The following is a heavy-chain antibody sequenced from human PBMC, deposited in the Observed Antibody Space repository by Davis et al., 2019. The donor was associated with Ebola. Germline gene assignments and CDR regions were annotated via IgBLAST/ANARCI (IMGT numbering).Heavy chain of an antibody. J-gene: IGHJ4*02. CDR1: GFPLSTSGMC. Sequence: SGPTLVKPTQTLTLTCTFSGFPLSTSGMCVSWIRQPPGKALEWLARIDWDDDKYYSTSLKTRLTISKDTSKNQVVLTMTNMDPVDTATYYCARTTLGDYVWGSYRTDWGQGTLVTVSS. D-gene: IGHD3-16*02. CDR2: IDWDDDK. V-gene: IGHV2-70*11. CDR3: ARTTLGDYVWGSYRTD.